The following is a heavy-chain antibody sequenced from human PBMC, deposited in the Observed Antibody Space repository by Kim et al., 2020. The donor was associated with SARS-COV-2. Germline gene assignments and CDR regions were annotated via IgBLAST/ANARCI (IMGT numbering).Heavy chain of an antibody. CDR3: ARENNWNSGHDY. J-gene: IGHJ4*02. CDR1: GGSISSGGYY. V-gene: IGHV4-31*03. Sequence: SETLSLTCTVSGGSISSGGYYWSWIRQHPGKGLEWIGYIYYSGSTYYNPSLKSRVTISVDTSKNQFSLKLSSVTAADTAVYYCARENNWNSGHDYWGQGTLVTVSS. CDR2: IYYSGST. D-gene: IGHD1-7*01.